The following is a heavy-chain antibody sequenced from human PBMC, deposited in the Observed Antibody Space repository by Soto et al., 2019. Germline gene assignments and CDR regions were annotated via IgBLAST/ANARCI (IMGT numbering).Heavy chain of an antibody. CDR2: IYYSGGS. Sequence: QLQLQESGPGLVKPSETLSLTCTVSGGSISSSSYYWGWIRQPSGKGLEWIGSIYYSGGSYYNTSLKGRVTISVDTSKNQFSLKLSSVPAADTAVYYCARLRWLQPSWGQGTMVTVSS. CDR3: ARLRWLQPS. CDR1: GGSISSSSYY. V-gene: IGHV4-39*01. J-gene: IGHJ3*01. D-gene: IGHD5-12*01.